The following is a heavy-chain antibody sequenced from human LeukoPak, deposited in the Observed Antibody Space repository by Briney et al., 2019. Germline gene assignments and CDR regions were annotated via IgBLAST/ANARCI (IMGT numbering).Heavy chain of an antibody. V-gene: IGHV3-21*01. J-gene: IGHJ4*02. CDR3: VRIRPYYDSSGYLDY. CDR1: GFTFSNYN. CDR2: ISSSSSYI. Sequence: GGSLRLSCAASGFTFSNYNMNWVRQALGKGLEWVSSISSSSSYIYYADSVKGRFTISRDNAKNSLYLQMNSLRAEDTAVYYCVRIRPYYDSSGYLDYWGQGTLVTVSS. D-gene: IGHD3-22*01.